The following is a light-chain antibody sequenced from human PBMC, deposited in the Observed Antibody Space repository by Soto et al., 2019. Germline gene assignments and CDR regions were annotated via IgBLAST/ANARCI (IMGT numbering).Light chain of an antibody. CDR2: GAS. V-gene: IGKV3-15*01. CDR3: QQYNSWPPLT. J-gene: IGKJ4*01. CDR1: QSGSSN. Sequence: IVMTQSPATLSVSPGYRATLSCRASQSGSSNLAWYQQKPGQAPRLLIYGASSRATGIPASFSGSGSGTDFTLTISSLQSEDFAVYYCQQYNSWPPLTFGGGTKVDI.